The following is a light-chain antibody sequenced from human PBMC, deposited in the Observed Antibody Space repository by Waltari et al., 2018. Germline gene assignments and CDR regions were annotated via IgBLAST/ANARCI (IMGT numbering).Light chain of an antibody. V-gene: IGLV3-21*02. CDR1: NIATNS. CDR2: EDN. Sequence: SYVLTQSPSVSVAPGQTARITCGGNNIATNSVHWYQRKAGQAPVLVVYEDNHRTLGIPDRSPGANFGNTATLTISRVEDGDEADYVCQVWESWSDPGVFGGGTKLTV. J-gene: IGLJ3*02. CDR3: QVWESWSDPGV.